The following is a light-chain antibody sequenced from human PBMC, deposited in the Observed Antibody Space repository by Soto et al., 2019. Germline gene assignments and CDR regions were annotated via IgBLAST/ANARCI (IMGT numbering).Light chain of an antibody. CDR1: NSNVGSNT. CDR2: HNN. V-gene: IGLV1-44*01. CDR3: AAWDDSLNAVV. J-gene: IGLJ2*01. Sequence: QSVLTQPPSASGTPGQRVTISCSGSNSNVGSNTVDWYQQLPGTAPKLLIYHNNQRPSGVPDRLSGSKSGTSASLAISGLXXEDEADYYCAAWDDSLNAVVFGGGTKLTVL.